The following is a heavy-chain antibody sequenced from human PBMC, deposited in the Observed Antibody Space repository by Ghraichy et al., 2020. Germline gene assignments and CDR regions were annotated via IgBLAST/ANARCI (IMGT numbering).Heavy chain of an antibody. D-gene: IGHD3-10*01. CDR3: AKDWLPMVRGVTPIPYFDY. J-gene: IGHJ4*02. CDR2: ISGSGGST. CDR1: GFTFSSYA. Sequence: GGSLRLSCAASGFTFSSYAMSWVRQAPGKGLEWVSAISGSGGSTYYADSVKGRFTISRDNSKNTLYLQMNSLRAEDTAVYYCAKDWLPMVRGVTPIPYFDYWGQGTLVTVSS. V-gene: IGHV3-23*01.